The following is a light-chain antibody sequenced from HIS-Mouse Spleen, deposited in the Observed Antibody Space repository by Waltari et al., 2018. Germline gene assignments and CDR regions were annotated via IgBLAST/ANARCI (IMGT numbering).Light chain of an antibody. J-gene: IGLJ2*01. CDR1: ALPKRY. CDR3: QSADSSGTYHVV. Sequence: SYELTQPPSVSVSPGQTARITCSGDALPKRYAYWYQQKPGQAPVLGIYKDSERPSGIPERFSGSSSGTTVTLTISGVQAEDEADYYCQSADSSGTYHVVFGGGTKLTVL. V-gene: IGLV3-25*03. CDR2: KDS.